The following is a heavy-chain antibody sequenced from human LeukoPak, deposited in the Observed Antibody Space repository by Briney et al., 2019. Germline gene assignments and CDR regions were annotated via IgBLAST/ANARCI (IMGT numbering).Heavy chain of an antibody. J-gene: IGHJ4*02. D-gene: IGHD3-10*01. Sequence: ASVKVSCKASGGTFSSYAISWVRQAPGQGLEWMGRIIPILGIANYAQKFQGRVTITADKSTSTAYMELSSLRSEDTAVYYCAADGSGSYYNVYWGQGTLVTVSS. CDR3: AADGSGSYYNVY. CDR1: GGTFSSYA. CDR2: IIPILGIA. V-gene: IGHV1-69*04.